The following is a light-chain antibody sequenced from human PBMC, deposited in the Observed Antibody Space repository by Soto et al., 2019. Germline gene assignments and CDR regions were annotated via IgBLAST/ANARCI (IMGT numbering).Light chain of an antibody. V-gene: IGLV2-14*01. CDR2: DVT. Sequence: QSVLTQPASVSGSPGQSITISCTGTSSDVGGGNYVSWYQQHPGKAPKLMIYDVTNRPSGVSYRFSGSKSGNTASLTISGLQAEDEADYYCSSYTTTYTLLFGGGTKVTVL. CDR1: SSDVGGGNY. CDR3: SSYTTTYTLL. J-gene: IGLJ2*01.